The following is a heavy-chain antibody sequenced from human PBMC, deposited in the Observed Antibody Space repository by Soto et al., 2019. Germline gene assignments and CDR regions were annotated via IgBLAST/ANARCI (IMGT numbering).Heavy chain of an antibody. CDR1: GFTFSGSA. J-gene: IGHJ4*02. CDR2: IRSKANSYAT. CDR3: TTYYDSSGYFPFDY. Sequence: GGSLRLSCAVSGFTFSGSAMHWVRQASGKGLEWVGRIRSKANSYATTYATSVKGRFTISRDDSKNTAYLQMNSLKTEDTAVYYCTTYYDSSGYFPFDYWGQGTLVTVSS. V-gene: IGHV3-73*01. D-gene: IGHD3-22*01.